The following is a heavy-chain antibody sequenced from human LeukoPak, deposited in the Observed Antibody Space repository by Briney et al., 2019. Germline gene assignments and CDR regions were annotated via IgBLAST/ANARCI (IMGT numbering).Heavy chain of an antibody. J-gene: IGHJ5*02. V-gene: IGHV3-48*03. CDR2: ISSSGSNI. CDR3: AREGYYGSGSYSFGWFDP. Sequence: GGSLRLSCAASGFTFSSYEMNWVRQAPGKGLEWVSYISSSGSNINYADSVKGGFTISRDNAKNSLYMQMNSLRAEDTAVYYCAREGYYGSGSYSFGWFDPWGQGTLVTVSS. CDR1: GFTFSSYE. D-gene: IGHD3-10*01.